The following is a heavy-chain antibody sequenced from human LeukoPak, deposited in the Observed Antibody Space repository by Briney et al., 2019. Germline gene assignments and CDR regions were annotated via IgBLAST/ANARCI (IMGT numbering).Heavy chain of an antibody. D-gene: IGHD2-15*01. J-gene: IGHJ4*02. V-gene: IGHV4-4*02. CDR1: GASISGDNW. CDR2: IYHSGST. CDR3: ARAGYLAYFDY. Sequence: PSETLSLTCAVSGASISGDNWWSWVRQPPGKGLEWIGEIYHSGSTHYSPSLKSRVTISVDKSKDQFSLKLSSVTAADTAVYYCARAGYLAYFDYWGQGALVTVSS.